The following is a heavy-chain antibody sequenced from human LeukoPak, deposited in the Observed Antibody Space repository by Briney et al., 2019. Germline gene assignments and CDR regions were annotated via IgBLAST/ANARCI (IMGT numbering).Heavy chain of an antibody. CDR1: GAFTSRYY. CDR2: IFYSGNS. J-gene: IGHJ4*02. D-gene: IGHD6-25*01. CDR3: TRIDPLGFFDQ. Sequence: SETLSLTCSVSGAFTSRYYWSWVRQPLGQGLEWIGNIFYSGNSKYNPSLTSRISMSVDTSKTQFSPELTSVTAADTAVYYCTRIDPLGFFDQWGPGTLVTVSS. V-gene: IGHV4-59*12.